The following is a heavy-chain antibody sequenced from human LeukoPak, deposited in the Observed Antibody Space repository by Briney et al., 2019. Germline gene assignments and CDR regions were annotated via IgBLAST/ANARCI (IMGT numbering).Heavy chain of an antibody. CDR2: ISSNGVST. CDR3: AKDRESYDFWSGYYEEAFDI. J-gene: IGHJ3*02. V-gene: IGHV3-64*04. CDR1: GFTFSSYA. D-gene: IGHD3-3*01. Sequence: GGSLRLSCAASGFTFSSYAMHWVRQAPGKGLEYVSAISSNGVSTYYADSVKGRFTISRDNSKNTLYLQMNSLRAEDTAVYYCAKDRESYDFWSGYYEEAFDIWGQGTMVTVSS.